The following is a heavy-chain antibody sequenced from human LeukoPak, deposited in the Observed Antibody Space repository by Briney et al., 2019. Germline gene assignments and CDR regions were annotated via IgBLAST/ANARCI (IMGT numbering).Heavy chain of an antibody. CDR2: IYYSGST. J-gene: IGHJ6*03. CDR1: GGSIGSTSYY. D-gene: IGHD3-10*01. V-gene: IGHV4-39*01. CDR3: ASVRRGFGESSKYYSYYYMDI. Sequence: SETLSLTCSVSGGSIGSTSYYWGWIRQPPGKGLEWIGNIYYSGSTYFNPSLKSRVTISVDTSKNQFSLKLSVVAAADTAVYYCASVRRGFGESSKYYSYYYMDIWGIGTTVTISS.